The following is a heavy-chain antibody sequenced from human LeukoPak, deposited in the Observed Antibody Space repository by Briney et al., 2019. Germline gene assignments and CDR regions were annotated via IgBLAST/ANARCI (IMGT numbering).Heavy chain of an antibody. Sequence: ASVKVTCKASGYTFTNYGINWVRQAPGQGLEWMGWISAYNGNTNYAQKLQGRVTMTTDTSTSTAYMELRSLRSDDTAVYYCARDLDQYSGRFGGFGHDFWGQGTLVTVSS. D-gene: IGHD1-26*01. CDR1: GYTFTNYG. CDR2: ISAYNGNT. J-gene: IGHJ4*02. V-gene: IGHV1-18*01. CDR3: ARDLDQYSGRFGGFGHDF.